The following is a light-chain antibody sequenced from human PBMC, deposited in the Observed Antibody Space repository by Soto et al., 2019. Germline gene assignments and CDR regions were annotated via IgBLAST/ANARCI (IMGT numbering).Light chain of an antibody. CDR2: DAS. CDR3: QQYGNSPLT. J-gene: IGKJ4*01. Sequence: EIVLTQSPATLSLSPGERATLSCRASQSVSSYLAWYQQKPGQAPRLLIYDASNRATGIPARFSGSGSGTDFTLTTSRLEPEDFAVYYCQQYGNSPLTFGGGTRVDIK. CDR1: QSVSSY. V-gene: IGKV3-11*01.